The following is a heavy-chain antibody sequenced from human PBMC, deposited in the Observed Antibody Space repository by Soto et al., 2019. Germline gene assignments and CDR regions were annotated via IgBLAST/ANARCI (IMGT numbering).Heavy chain of an antibody. CDR2: INHSGST. CDR1: SGSFSGYY. J-gene: IGHJ3*02. D-gene: IGHD1-1*01. V-gene: IGHV4-34*01. CDR3: ARGGRWRLGAFDI. Sequence: QVQLQQWGAGLLKPSETLSLTCAVYSGSFSGYYWNWIRQPPGKGLEWIGEINHSGSTNYNPSLKSRVXXSXDRXKNQFSLKLSSVTAADTAVYYCARGGRWRLGAFDIWGQGTLVTVSS.